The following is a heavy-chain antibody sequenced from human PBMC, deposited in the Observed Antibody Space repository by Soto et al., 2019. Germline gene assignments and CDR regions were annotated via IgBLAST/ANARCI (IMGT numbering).Heavy chain of an antibody. CDR2: IGGSGSGGST. J-gene: IGHJ4*02. V-gene: IGHV3-23*01. Sequence: GGSLRLSCAASGFTFSSHAMSWVRQAPGKGLEWVSLIGGSGSGGSTYYADSVKGRFTISRDNSKNTVYLEMNSLRAEDTAVYYCAKGPASLIVVAQPQAYWGQGTLVTVS. CDR3: AKGPASLIVVAQPQAY. D-gene: IGHD3-22*01. CDR1: GFTFSSHA.